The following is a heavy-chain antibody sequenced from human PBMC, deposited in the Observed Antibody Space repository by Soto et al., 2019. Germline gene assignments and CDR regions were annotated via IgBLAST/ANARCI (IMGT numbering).Heavy chain of an antibody. J-gene: IGHJ4*02. CDR1: GFIFSNYG. CDR2: ISGSGDRT. D-gene: IGHD5-12*01. Sequence: GGSLRLSCAASGFIFSNYGMSWVRQAPGKGLEWVSSISGSGDRTHNADSVRGRFTISRDDSRNTLNLQMNSLRAEDTAIYFCATTKGYIDPFDLWGQRTLFTVSS. V-gene: IGHV3-23*01. CDR3: ATTKGYIDPFDL.